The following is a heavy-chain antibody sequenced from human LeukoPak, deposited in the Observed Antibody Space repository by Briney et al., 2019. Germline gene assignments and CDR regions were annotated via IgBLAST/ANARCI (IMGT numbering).Heavy chain of an antibody. CDR1: GDSISSRTYY. D-gene: IGHD3-10*01. CDR2: INHSGST. J-gene: IGHJ6*02. Sequence: TSQTLSLTCSVSGDSISSRTYYWSWIRQPPGKGLEWIGEINHSGSTNYNPSLKSRVTISVDTSKNQFSLKLSSVTAADTAVYYCARSGMVRGVPTLYYYYYYGMDVWGQGTTVTVSS. CDR3: ARSGMVRGVPTLYYYYYYGMDV. V-gene: IGHV4-39*07.